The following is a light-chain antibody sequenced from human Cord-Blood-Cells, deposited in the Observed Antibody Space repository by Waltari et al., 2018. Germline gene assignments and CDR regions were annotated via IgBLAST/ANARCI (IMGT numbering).Light chain of an antibody. J-gene: IGKJ2*01. CDR3: QQRYSTPPYT. Sequence: DMQMTQSPSSLSASVGDSVTITCRASQSISNYLNWYQQKPGKAPKLLIYAASSLQSGVPSRFSGSGSGTDFSLTSSSLQPEDYATYYCQQRYSTPPYTFGQGTKLEIK. CDR1: QSISNY. V-gene: IGKV1-39*01. CDR2: AAS.